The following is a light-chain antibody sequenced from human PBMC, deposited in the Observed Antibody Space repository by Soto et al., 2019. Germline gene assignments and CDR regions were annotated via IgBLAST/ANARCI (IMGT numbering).Light chain of an antibody. CDR2: DVT. CDR3: CSYAGSYTFYV. V-gene: IGLV2-11*01. CDR1: SSNIGNYNY. Sequence: QSVLTQPRSVSGSPGQSVTISCSGTSSNIGNYNYVSWYQQRPGKAPKLLIYDVTKRPSGVPDRFSGSKSGNTASLTISGLQAEDEADYFCCSYAGSYTFYVFGTETKLTVL. J-gene: IGLJ1*01.